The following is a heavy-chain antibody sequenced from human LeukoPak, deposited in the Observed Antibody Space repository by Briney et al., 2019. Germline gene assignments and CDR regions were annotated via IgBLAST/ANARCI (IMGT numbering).Heavy chain of an antibody. J-gene: IGHJ3*02. CDR3: ARRDSINLDAFDI. Sequence: SQTLSLTCTVSGGSISSGGYYWSWIRQHPGKGLEWIGYIYYSGSTYYNPSLKSRVTISVDTSKNQFSLKLSSVTAADTAVYYCARRDSINLDAFDIWGQGTMVTISS. D-gene: IGHD3-3*02. CDR2: IYYSGST. V-gene: IGHV4-31*03. CDR1: GGSISSGGYY.